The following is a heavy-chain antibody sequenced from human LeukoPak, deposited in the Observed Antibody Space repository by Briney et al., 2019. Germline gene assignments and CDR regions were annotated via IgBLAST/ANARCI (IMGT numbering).Heavy chain of an antibody. D-gene: IGHD6-19*01. CDR1: GGSISSSSYY. CDR2: IYYSGST. J-gene: IGHJ4*02. CDR3: ARGDIGWYYFDY. Sequence: SETLSLTCTVSGGSISSSSYYWGWIRQPPGKGLEWIGYIYYSGSTNYNPSLKSRVTISVDTSKNQFSLKLSSVTAADTAVYYCARGDIGWYYFDYWGQGTLVTVSS. V-gene: IGHV4-61*05.